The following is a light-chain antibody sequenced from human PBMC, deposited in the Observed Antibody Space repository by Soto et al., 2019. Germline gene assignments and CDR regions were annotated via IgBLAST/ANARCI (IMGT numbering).Light chain of an antibody. CDR3: GTWDTSLSVGV. CDR1: SSNIGNNY. Sequence: QAVVTQPPSVSAAPGQKVTISCSGSSSNIGNNYVSWYQQLPGTAPKLLMYENSKRPSGVPDRFSGSKSGTSATLGITGLQTGDEADYYCGTWDTSLSVGVFGGGTQLTVL. CDR2: ENS. J-gene: IGLJ7*01. V-gene: IGLV1-51*02.